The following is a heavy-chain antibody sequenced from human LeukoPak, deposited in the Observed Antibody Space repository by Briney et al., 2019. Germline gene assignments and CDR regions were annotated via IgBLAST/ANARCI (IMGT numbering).Heavy chain of an antibody. V-gene: IGHV4-59*01. Sequence: SETLSLTSTDSGGSISSYYWSWIRQPPGKGLEWIGYIYYSGSTNYNPSLKSRVTISVDTSKNQFSLKLSSVTAADTAVYYCARLAGIPAYYFDYWGQGTLVTVSS. CDR1: GGSISSYY. CDR3: ARLAGIPAYYFDY. J-gene: IGHJ4*02. CDR2: IYYSGST.